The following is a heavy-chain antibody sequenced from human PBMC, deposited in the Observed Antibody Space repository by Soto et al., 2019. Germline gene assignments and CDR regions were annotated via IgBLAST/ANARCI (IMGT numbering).Heavy chain of an antibody. Sequence: EVQVVESGGGLVQPGKSLRLSCAVSGFSFDDYAMHWVRQAPGKGLEWVSGISWNGGDVGYADSVKGRFTISRDNAKKYLLLQMNGLRSEDTAFYYCAKAHWGVFCRSGSCHCLSVFDVWGRGTMVTVSS. V-gene: IGHV3-9*01. CDR3: AKAHWGVFCRSGSCHCLSVFDV. CDR2: ISWNGGDV. J-gene: IGHJ3*01. D-gene: IGHD2-15*01. CDR1: GFSFDDYA.